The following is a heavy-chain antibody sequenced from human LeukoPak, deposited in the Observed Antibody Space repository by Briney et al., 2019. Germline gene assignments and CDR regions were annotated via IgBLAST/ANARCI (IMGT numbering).Heavy chain of an antibody. CDR1: GFTFSSYA. CDR2: IGSSSSTI. CDR3: ARGSDSSGWYSSFDY. V-gene: IGHV3-48*04. Sequence: GGSLRLSCAASGFTFSSYAMNWVRQAPGKGLEWVSYIGSSSSTIYYADSVKGRFTISRDNAKNTLYLQMNSLRAEDTAVYYCARGSDSSGWYSSFDYWGQGTLVTVSS. D-gene: IGHD6-19*01. J-gene: IGHJ4*02.